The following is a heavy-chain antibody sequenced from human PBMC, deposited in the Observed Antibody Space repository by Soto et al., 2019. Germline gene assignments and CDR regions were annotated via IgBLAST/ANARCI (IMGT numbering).Heavy chain of an antibody. V-gene: IGHV4-34*01. D-gene: IGHD2-2*01. CDR3: ARYCSSTSCAGAAYYFDY. Sequence: SETLFLPCAVYGGSFSGYYWSWIRQPPGKGLEWIGEINHSGSTNYNPSLKSRVTISVDTSKSQFSLKLSSVTAADTAVYYCARYCSSTSCAGAAYYFDYWGQGTLVTVSS. CDR1: GGSFSGYY. CDR2: INHSGST. J-gene: IGHJ4*02.